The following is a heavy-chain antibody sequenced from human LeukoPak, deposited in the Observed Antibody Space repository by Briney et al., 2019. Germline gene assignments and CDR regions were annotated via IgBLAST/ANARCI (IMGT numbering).Heavy chain of an antibody. J-gene: IGHJ4*02. CDR1: GGSISSGGYY. Sequence: PSETLSLTCTVSGGSISSGGYYWSWIRQHPGKGLEWIGYIYYSGSTYYNPSLKSRVTISVDTSKNQFSLKLSSVTAADTAVYYCATLRRHSGYVEPGDYGDYWGQGTLVTVSS. V-gene: IGHV4-31*03. D-gene: IGHD5-12*01. CDR2: IYYSGST. CDR3: ATLRRHSGYVEPGDYGDY.